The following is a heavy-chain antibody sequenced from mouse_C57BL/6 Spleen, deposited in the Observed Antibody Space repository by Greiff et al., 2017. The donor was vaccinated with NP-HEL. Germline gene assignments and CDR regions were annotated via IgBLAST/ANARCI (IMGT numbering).Heavy chain of an antibody. CDR3: ARRDYYDYDGCDY. V-gene: IGHV1-64*01. Sequence: QVQLQQPGAELVKPGASVKLSCKASGYTFTSYWMHWVKQRPGQGLEWIGMIHPNSGSTNYNEKFKSKATLTVDKSSSTAYMQLSSLTSEDSAVYYCARRDYYDYDGCDYWGQGTTLTVSS. D-gene: IGHD2-4*01. CDR2: IHPNSGST. J-gene: IGHJ2*01. CDR1: GYTFTSYW.